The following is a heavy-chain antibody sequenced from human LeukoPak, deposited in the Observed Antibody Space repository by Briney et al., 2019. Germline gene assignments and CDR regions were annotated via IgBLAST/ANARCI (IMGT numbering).Heavy chain of an antibody. CDR3: ARPPQYADYLKYFDY. J-gene: IGHJ4*02. Sequence: GGSLRLSCAASGFIFSTYSMNWVRQAPGKGLEWVSYISSSSATIYYADSVKGRFTISRDNAKNSLYLQMNSLRDEDTAVYYCARPPQYADYLKYFDYWGQGILVTVSS. D-gene: IGHD4-17*01. V-gene: IGHV3-48*02. CDR1: GFIFSTYS. CDR2: ISSSSATI.